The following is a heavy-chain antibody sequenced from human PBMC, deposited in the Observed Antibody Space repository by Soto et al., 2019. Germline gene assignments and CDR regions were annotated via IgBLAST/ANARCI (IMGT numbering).Heavy chain of an antibody. D-gene: IGHD1-1*01. CDR2: IIPVFGS. V-gene: IGHV1-69*01. J-gene: IGHJ6*02. CDR1: GGTFSNYA. CDR3: ARGGTAYYYGMDL. Sequence: QVQPVQSGAEVKKSGSSVKVSCKASGGTFSNYAINWVRQAPGQGLQWLGGIIPVFGSRYAQKFQGRVTITADETMTTVYMELRSLISEDTAVYYCARGGTAYYYGMDLWDQGTTVTVSS.